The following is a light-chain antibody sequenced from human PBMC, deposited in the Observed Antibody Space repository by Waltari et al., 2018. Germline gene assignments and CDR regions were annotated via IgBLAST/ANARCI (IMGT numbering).Light chain of an antibody. CDR2: SNK. CDR3: ATWDDSLNGVV. Sequence: QSVLTQPPSASGTPGQGVTISCSGSRSNIGTNTVNWYQQLPGTAPKVLMYSNKQLPSGVPDRFSGYKSGTSASLAVSGLQSEDEGDYYCATWDDSLNGVVFGGGTKLTVL. CDR1: RSNIGTNT. V-gene: IGLV1-44*01. J-gene: IGLJ2*01.